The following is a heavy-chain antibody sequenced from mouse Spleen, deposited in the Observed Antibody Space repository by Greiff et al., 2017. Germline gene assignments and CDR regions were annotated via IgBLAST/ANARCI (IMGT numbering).Heavy chain of an antibody. V-gene: IGHV1-22*01. CDR3: ARGESTMITRFAY. CDR1: GYTFTDYN. J-gene: IGHJ3*01. CDR2: INPNNGGT. Sequence: EVQLQQSGPELVKPGASVKMSCKASGYTFTDYNMHWVQQSHGKSLEWIGYINPNNGGTSYNPNFKGKATFTVNKSSSTAYMVLRSLTAEDSAVYYCARGESTMITRFAYWGQGTLVTVSA. D-gene: IGHD2-4*01.